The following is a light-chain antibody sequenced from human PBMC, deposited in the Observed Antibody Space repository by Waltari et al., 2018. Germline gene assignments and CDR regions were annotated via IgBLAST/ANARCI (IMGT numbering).Light chain of an antibody. CDR1: QSISSY. J-gene: IGKJ2*01. V-gene: IGKV1-39*01. Sequence: DIQMTQSPSSLPASVGDRVTITCRASQSISSYLNWYQQKPGKAPKLLIYAASSLQSGVPSRFSGSGSGTDFTLTISSLQPEDFATYYCQQSYSTPPERYTFGQGTKLEIK. CDR2: AAS. CDR3: QQSYSTPPERYT.